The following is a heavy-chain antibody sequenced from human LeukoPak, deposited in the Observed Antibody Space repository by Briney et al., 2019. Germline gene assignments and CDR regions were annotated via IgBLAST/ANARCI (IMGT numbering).Heavy chain of an antibody. Sequence: SETLSLTCTVPGGSFSSGSCYWSWIRQPPGDGLEWIVYMYYSGSTNYNPSLKSRVTISVDTSKNQFSLKLSSVTAADTAVYYCASCYDPRSPYYHYWGQGTLVTVSS. J-gene: IGHJ4*02. CDR3: ASCYDPRSPYYHY. CDR2: MYYSGST. V-gene: IGHV4-61*01. CDR1: GGSFSSGSCY. D-gene: IGHD5-12*01.